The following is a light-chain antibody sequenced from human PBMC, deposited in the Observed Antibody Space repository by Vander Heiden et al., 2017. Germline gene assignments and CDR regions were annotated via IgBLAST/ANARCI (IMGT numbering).Light chain of an antibody. J-gene: IGLJ2*01. CDR3: SSYTISNTGL. CDR1: RSHVGAYNS. CDR2: EVS. V-gene: IGLV2-14*01. Sequence: QSALTQPASGSGSPGQSTPPSCPGPRSHVGAYNSVSWYQHHPGEAPKLMIYEVSKRPSGVSNRISAAKAGSTAAMTISGLQAEDEADYYCSSYTISNTGLFGGGTRLTVL.